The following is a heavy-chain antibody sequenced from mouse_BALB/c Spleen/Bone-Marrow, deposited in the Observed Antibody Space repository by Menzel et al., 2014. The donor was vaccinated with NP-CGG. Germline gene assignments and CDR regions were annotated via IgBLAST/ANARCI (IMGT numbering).Heavy chain of an antibody. CDR1: GFNIKDTY. CDR2: IDPANGNT. V-gene: IGHV14-3*02. Sequence: VQLKESGAEAVKPGASVKLSCTASGFNIKDTYMHWVKQRPEQGLEWIGRIDPANGNTKYDWKFQGKTTITADTSSNTAYLQLSSLTSEDTAVYYCARYDYGVYFDYWGQGTTLTVSS. J-gene: IGHJ2*01. D-gene: IGHD2-4*01. CDR3: ARYDYGVYFDY.